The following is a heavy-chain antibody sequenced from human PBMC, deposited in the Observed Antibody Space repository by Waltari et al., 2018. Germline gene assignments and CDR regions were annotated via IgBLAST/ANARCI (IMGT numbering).Heavy chain of an antibody. D-gene: IGHD1-26*01. CDR2: LYYSGRT. J-gene: IGHJ6*02. CDR3: GACSSYYYYYGMDV. CDR1: GGSISSSSYY. Sequence: QLQLQESGPGLVKPSETLSLTCTVSGGSISSSSYYWGWIRQPPGTGLEWIGSLYYSGRTYYNPSLKSRVTISVDTSKNQFSLKLSSVTAADTAVYYCGACSSYYYYYGMDVWGQGTTVTVSS. V-gene: IGHV4-39*01.